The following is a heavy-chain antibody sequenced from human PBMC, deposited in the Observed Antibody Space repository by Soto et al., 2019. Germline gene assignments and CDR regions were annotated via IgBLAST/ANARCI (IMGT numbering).Heavy chain of an antibody. CDR1: GFSLSTSGAA. J-gene: IGHJ5*02. D-gene: IGHD3-3*01. CDR3: VHRATMTFFGLIIDNGVRFDP. CDR2: IYWDGDR. V-gene: IGHV2-5*02. Sequence: QITLKESGPTLVNPTQTLTLTCTFSGFSLSTSGAAVGWIRQPPGRALEWLALIYWDGDRRYNPSLQGRLTIDKDTARNTVALTLTSVDPEDAATYYCVHRATMTFFGLIIDNGVRFDPWGQGTLVIVSS.